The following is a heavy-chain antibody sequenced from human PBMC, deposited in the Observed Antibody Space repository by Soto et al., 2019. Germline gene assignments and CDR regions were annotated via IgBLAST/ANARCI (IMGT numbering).Heavy chain of an antibody. D-gene: IGHD4-17*01. CDR3: ARGPADYGDYEDYFDY. J-gene: IGHJ4*02. CDR1: GFTVSHNY. CDR2: IHNTGST. Sequence: EVQLVESGGGLVQPGGSLRVSCAASGFTVSHNYMTWVRQAPGKGLEWVSLIHNTGSTYYADSVKGRFTISRDNPKNTLYLQMNSLSAEDTAVYYCARGPADYGDYEDYFDYWGQGTLVTVST. V-gene: IGHV3-66*01.